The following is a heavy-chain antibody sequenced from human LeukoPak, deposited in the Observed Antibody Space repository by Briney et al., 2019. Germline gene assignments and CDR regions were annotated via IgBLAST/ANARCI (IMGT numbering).Heavy chain of an antibody. J-gene: IGHJ5*02. D-gene: IGHD2-2*01. CDR1: GYTFTSYY. CDR2: INPNSGGT. V-gene: IGHV1-2*04. Sequence: ASVKVSCKASGYTFTSYYMHWVRQAPGQGLEWMGWINPNSGGTNYAQKFQGWVTMTRDTSISTAYMELSRLRSDDTAVYYCARGSDIVVVPAAYNWFDPWGQGTLVTVSS. CDR3: ARGSDIVVVPAAYNWFDP.